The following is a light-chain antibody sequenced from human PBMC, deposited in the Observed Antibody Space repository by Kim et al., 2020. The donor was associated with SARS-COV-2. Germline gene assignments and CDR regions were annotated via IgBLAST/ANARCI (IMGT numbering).Light chain of an antibody. Sequence: DIQMTQSQSSLSASVGDRVTITCRTNQSISSHLNWYQQKPGRAPKLLISAASTLQGGVPSRFSGSGSETDFTLTISSLQPEDFATYFCQQSYITPFTFGPGTKVDIK. CDR2: AAS. J-gene: IGKJ3*01. CDR1: QSISSH. CDR3: QQSYITPFT. V-gene: IGKV1-39*01.